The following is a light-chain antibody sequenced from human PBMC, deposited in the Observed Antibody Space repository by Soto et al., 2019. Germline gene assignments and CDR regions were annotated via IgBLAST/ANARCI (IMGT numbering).Light chain of an antibody. Sequence: EIVLPQSSGTLSLSPGGSATLSCRASQSVSSRQLAWYTTPPGQAPRLIMYGASSRATGIPDRLGANLSGTDFTLTISRLEPEEWAVDDCQPYGSSPITFGQGTRLEI. CDR3: QPYGSSPIT. CDR1: QSVSSRQ. V-gene: IGKV3-20*01. CDR2: GAS. J-gene: IGKJ5*01.